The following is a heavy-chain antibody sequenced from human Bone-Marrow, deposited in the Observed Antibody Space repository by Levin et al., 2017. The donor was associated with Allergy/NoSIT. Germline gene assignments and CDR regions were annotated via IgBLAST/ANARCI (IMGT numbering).Heavy chain of an antibody. CDR2: IYYSGST. CDR3: ARDGDIMVRGSGWFDP. D-gene: IGHD3-10*01. J-gene: IGHJ5*02. V-gene: IGHV4-30-4*01. Sequence: SETLSLTCTVSGGSISSGDYYWSWIRQPPGKGLEWIGYIYYSGSTYYNPSLKSRVTISVDTSKNQFSLKLSSVTAADTAVYYCARDGDIMVRGSGWFDPWGQGTLVTVSS. CDR1: GGSISSGDYY.